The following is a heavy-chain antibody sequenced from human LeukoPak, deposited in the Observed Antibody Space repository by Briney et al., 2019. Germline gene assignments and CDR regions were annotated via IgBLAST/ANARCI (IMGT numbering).Heavy chain of an antibody. D-gene: IGHD6-19*01. CDR1: GFTFSSYS. Sequence: PGGSLRLSCAASGFTFSSYSMNWVRQAPGKGLEWVSSISSSSSYIYYADSVKGRFTISRDNAKNSLYLQMNSLRAEDTAVYYCERRLKIPVPGIFYYGMEVWGQGPTAPVSS. V-gene: IGHV3-21*01. CDR3: ERRLKIPVPGIFYYGMEV. J-gene: IGHJ6*02. CDR2: ISSSSSYI.